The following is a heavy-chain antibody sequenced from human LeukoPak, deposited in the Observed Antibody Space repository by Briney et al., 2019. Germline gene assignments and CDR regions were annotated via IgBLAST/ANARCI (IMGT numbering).Heavy chain of an antibody. CDR1: GYTFTSYG. D-gene: IGHD1-1*01. CDR3: ARVPLIVQYYYGMDV. Sequence: ASVKVSCKASGYTFTSYGISWVRQAPGQGLEWMGWISAYNGNTNYAQKLQGRVTMTADTSTSTAYMELRSLRSDDTAVYYCARVPLIVQYYYGMDVWGQGTTVTVSS. CDR2: ISAYNGNT. J-gene: IGHJ6*02. V-gene: IGHV1-18*01.